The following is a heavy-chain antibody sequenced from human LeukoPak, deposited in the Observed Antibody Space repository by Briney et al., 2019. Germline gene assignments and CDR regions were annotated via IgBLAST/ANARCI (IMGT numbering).Heavy chain of an antibody. Sequence: ASVKVSRKGSGYTFTSYAMHWVRQAPGQRLEWMGWINAGNGNTKYSQEFQGRVTITRDTSASTAYMELSSLRSEDMAVYYCARGELSGSLGYWGQGTLVTVSS. CDR2: INAGNGNT. CDR3: ARGELSGSLGY. J-gene: IGHJ4*02. D-gene: IGHD1-26*01. V-gene: IGHV1-3*03. CDR1: GYTFTSYA.